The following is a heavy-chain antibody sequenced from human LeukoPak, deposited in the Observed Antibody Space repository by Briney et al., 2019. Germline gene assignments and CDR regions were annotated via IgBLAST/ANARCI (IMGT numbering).Heavy chain of an antibody. J-gene: IGHJ2*01. D-gene: IGHD3-10*01. CDR1: GGSISSYY. CDR2: IYTSGST. Sequence: SETLSLTCTVSGGSISSYYWSWIRQPPGKGLEWIGCIYTSGSTNYNPSLKSRVTISVDTSKNQFSLKLSSVTAADTAVYYCARRTQITSNWYFDLWGRGTLVTVSS. CDR3: ARRTQITSNWYFDL. V-gene: IGHV4-4*09.